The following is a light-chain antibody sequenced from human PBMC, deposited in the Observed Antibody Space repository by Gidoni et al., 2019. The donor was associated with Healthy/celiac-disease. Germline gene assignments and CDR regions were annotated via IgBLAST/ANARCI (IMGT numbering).Light chain of an antibody. V-gene: IGKV1-39*01. CDR1: QSISSY. CDR3: QQSYSTPLT. CDR2: AAS. J-gene: IGKJ4*01. Sequence: DIQMTKSPSSLSASVGDRVTITCRASQSISSYFNWYQQKPGKAPKLLIYAASSLQSGVPSRFSGSGSGTDFTLTISSLQPEDFATYYCQQSYSTPLTFGGXTKVEIK.